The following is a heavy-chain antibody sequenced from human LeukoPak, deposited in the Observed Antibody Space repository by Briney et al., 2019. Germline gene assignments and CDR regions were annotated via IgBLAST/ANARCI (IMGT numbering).Heavy chain of an antibody. D-gene: IGHD1-7*01. V-gene: IGHV3-23*01. CDR1: GFTFSSYA. CDR3: AKVKWNYGGYYYYMDV. Sequence: GGSLRLSCAASGFTFSSYAMSWVRQAPGKGLEWVSAISGSGGSTYYADSVKGRFTISRDNSKNTLYLQMNSLRAEDTVVYYCAKVKWNYGGYYYYMDVWGKGTTVTVSS. J-gene: IGHJ6*03. CDR2: ISGSGGST.